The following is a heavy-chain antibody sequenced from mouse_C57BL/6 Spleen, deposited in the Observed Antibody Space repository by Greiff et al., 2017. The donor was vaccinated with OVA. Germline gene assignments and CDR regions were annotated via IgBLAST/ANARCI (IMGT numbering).Heavy chain of an antibody. CDR1: GFNFKNTY. CDR2: IDPANGNT. Sequence: VQLQQSVAELVRPGASVKLSCTASGFNFKNTYMHWVKQRPEQGLEWIGRIDPANGNTKYAPKFQGKATITADTSSNTTYLQLSSLTSEDTAIYYCATRDYYGSSLCAYWGQGTLVTVSA. V-gene: IGHV14-3*01. D-gene: IGHD1-1*01. CDR3: ATRDYYGSSLCAY. J-gene: IGHJ3*01.